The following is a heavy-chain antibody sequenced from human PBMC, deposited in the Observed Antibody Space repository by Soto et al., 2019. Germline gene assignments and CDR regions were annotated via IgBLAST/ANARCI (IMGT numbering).Heavy chain of an antibody. CDR1: GDSISRDESY. J-gene: IGHJ5*02. CDR2: VYYGGST. CDR3: ARQRVTTLGTDP. V-gene: IGHV4-39*01. Sequence: PSATLSITCSVSGDSISRDESYWGWIRQPPGKGLAWIGNVYYGGSTNYTPSPKSRITISVDISKNQLSLSRGSVTPADTAVYYCARQRVTTLGTDPWGPGSLVTVCS. D-gene: IGHD4-17*01.